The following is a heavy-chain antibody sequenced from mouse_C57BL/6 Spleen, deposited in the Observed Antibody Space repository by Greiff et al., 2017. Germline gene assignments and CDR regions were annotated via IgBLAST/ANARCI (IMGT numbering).Heavy chain of an antibody. CDR1: GYAFSSSW. D-gene: IGHD1-1*01. CDR3: ARSTTGAMDY. CDR2: IYPGDGDT. V-gene: IGHV1-82*01. J-gene: IGHJ4*01. Sequence: VQLQQSGPELVKPGASVKISCKASGYAFSSSWMNWVKQRPGKGLEWIGRIYPGDGDTNYNGTFKGKATLTADKSSSTAYMQLSSLTSEDSAVYFCARSTTGAMDYWGQGTSVTVSS.